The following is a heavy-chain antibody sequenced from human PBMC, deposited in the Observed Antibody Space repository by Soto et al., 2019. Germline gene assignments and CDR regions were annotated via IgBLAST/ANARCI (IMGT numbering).Heavy chain of an antibody. D-gene: IGHD5-12*01. J-gene: IGHJ5*02. Sequence: PGGSLRLSCAASGFSVSSNSMSWVRQAPGKGLEWVSVIHSDVTTYYADSVKGRFIISRDNSKDTLYLQMNRLRAEDTAVYYCARELSGSWYNWFDPWGQGTL. CDR2: IHSDVTT. CDR3: ARELSGSWYNWFDP. CDR1: GFSVSSNS. V-gene: IGHV3-53*01.